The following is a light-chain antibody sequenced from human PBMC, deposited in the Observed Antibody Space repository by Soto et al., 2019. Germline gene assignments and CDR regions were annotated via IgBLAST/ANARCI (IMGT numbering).Light chain of an antibody. CDR1: SSNIGGNS. CDR3: GCWDSRLXAYV. J-gene: IGLJ1*01. Sequence: QSLLTQPPSVSAAPVQKVTISCSGSSSNIGGNSVSWYQQLPGTAPKLLIYDDNKRPSGIPDRFSGSKSGTSATLGITGLQNGDEADYYCGCWDSRLXAYVLGTGTKVXV. CDR2: DDN. V-gene: IGLV1-51*01.